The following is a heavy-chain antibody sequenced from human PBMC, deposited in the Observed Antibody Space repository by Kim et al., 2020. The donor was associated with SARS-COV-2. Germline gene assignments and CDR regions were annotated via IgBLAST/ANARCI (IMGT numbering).Heavy chain of an antibody. CDR2: ISSSGSTI. V-gene: IGHV3-48*03. CDR1: GFTFSSYE. D-gene: IGHD5-18*01. Sequence: GGSLRLSCAASGFTFSSYEMNWVRQAPGKGLEWVSYISSSGSTIYYADSVKGRFTISRDNAKNSLYLQMNGLRAEDTAVYYCARDRIWLPSSYYYYGMDVWGQGTTVTVSS. CDR3: ARDRIWLPSSYYYYGMDV. J-gene: IGHJ6*02.